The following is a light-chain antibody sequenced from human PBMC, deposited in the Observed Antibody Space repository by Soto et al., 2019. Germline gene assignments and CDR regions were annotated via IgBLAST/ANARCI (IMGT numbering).Light chain of an antibody. CDR3: ERYDSSSLT. CDR2: SSS. V-gene: IGKV3-20*01. CDR1: QSVNSNY. Sequence: EIVLTQSPGTLSLSPGERATLSCRASQSVNSNYFDWYQQKPGQAPGLLIYSSSIRATGIPDRFSGSGSGTDFTLTISRLEPEDFAVYYCERYDSSSLTFGGGTKVDIK. J-gene: IGKJ4*01.